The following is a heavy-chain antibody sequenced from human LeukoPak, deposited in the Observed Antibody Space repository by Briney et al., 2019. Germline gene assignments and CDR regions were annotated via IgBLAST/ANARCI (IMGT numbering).Heavy chain of an antibody. CDR1: GGTFSRYT. Sequence: GSSVKVSCKASGGTFSRYTISWVRQAPGQGHEWMGRINPIHGVSNYAQKFQGSVTITADKSTSTAYMELSSLRSEDTAVYYCAREGIFGVVITLDPWGQGTLVTVSS. J-gene: IGHJ5*02. V-gene: IGHV1-69*04. CDR3: AREGIFGVVITLDP. CDR2: INPIHGVS. D-gene: IGHD3-3*01.